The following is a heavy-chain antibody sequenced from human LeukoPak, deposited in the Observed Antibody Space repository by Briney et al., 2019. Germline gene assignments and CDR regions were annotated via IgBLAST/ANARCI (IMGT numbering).Heavy chain of an antibody. Sequence: SETLSLTCTVSGGSISSYYWSWIRQPPGKGLEWIGSIYYSGSTYYNPSLKSRVTMSKDTSNNQFFLKVSSATAADTAVYYCARVTGLAYWYFALWGRGTLVTVSS. D-gene: IGHD3/OR15-3a*01. V-gene: IGHV4-59*12. CDR1: GGSISSYY. CDR2: IYYSGST. CDR3: ARVTGLAYWYFAL. J-gene: IGHJ2*01.